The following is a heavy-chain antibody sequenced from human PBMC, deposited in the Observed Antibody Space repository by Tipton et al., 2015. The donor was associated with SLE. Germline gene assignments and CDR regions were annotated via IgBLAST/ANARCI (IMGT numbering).Heavy chain of an antibody. CDR3: ARDGLRGIGKFFDY. CDR1: GFTFDDYA. D-gene: IGHD3/OR15-3a*01. V-gene: IGHV3-9*01. Sequence: SLRLSCAASGFTFDDYAMHWVRQVPGKGLEWVSGIGWNSGGIGYADSVKGRFTISRDNAKNSLYLQMNSLRAEDTALYYCARDGLRGIGKFFDYWGQGTLVTVSS. CDR2: IGWNSGGI. J-gene: IGHJ4*02.